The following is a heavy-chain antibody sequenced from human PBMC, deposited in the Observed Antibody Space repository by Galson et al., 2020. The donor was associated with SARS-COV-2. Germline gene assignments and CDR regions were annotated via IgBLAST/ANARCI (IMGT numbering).Heavy chain of an antibody. Sequence: ASVKVSCKASGYTFTSYGISWVRQAPGQGLEWMGWISAYNGNTNYAQKLQGRVTMTTDTSTSTAYMELRSLRSDDTAVYYCARDLKGKRPNCSGGSCYRPQYYYYGMDVWGQGTTVTVSS. CDR2: ISAYNGNT. D-gene: IGHD2-15*01. CDR3: ARDLKGKRPNCSGGSCYRPQYYYYGMDV. J-gene: IGHJ6*02. CDR1: GYTFTSYG. V-gene: IGHV1-18*04.